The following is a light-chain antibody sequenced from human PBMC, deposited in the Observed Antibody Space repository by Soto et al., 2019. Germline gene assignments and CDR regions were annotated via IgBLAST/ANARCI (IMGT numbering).Light chain of an antibody. CDR2: DAS. CDR3: QQYKT. J-gene: IGKJ1*01. CDR1: QSISSW. Sequence: TQSPSTLSASVGDRVTITFRASQSISSWLAWYQQKPGKAPKLLIYDASSLESGVPSRFSGSGSGTEFTLTISSLQPDDFATYYSQQYKTFGQGTKVDIK. V-gene: IGKV1-5*01.